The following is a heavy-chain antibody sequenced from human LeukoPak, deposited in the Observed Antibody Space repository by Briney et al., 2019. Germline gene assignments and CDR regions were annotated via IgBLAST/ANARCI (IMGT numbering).Heavy chain of an antibody. Sequence: SETLSLTCAVYGGSFSGYYWSWIRQPPGKGLEWIGETNHSGSTNYNPSLKSRVTISVDTSKNQFSLKLSSVTAADTAVYYCARWEKWFLDAFDIWSQGTMVTVSS. J-gene: IGHJ3*02. V-gene: IGHV4-34*01. CDR1: GGSFSGYY. D-gene: IGHD3-22*01. CDR3: ARWEKWFLDAFDI. CDR2: TNHSGST.